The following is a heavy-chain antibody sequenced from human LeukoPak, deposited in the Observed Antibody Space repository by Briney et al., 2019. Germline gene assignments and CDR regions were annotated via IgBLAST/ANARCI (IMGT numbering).Heavy chain of an antibody. D-gene: IGHD6-6*01. CDR1: GFTFSDYW. CDR3: ARGRIAANMDV. J-gene: IGHJ6*02. V-gene: IGHV3-30*03. Sequence: GGSLRLSCTASGFTFSDYWMTWVRQAPGKGLEWVAVISYDGSNKYYADSVKGRFTISRDNSKDTLYLQMNSLRAEDTAVYYCARGRIAANMDVWGQGTTVTVSS. CDR2: ISYDGSNK.